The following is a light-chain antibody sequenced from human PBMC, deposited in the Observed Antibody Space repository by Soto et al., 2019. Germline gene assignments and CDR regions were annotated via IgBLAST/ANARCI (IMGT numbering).Light chain of an antibody. CDR2: DGS. Sequence: DIQMTKSPATLSASLGDRVTITCRASQTINRWLAWYQQKPRKAPKLLIYDGSTLQSGVPSRFSGSGSGTEFTLTISSLQPDDVATYYCQQYNALWYTFGQGTKV. CDR1: QTINRW. CDR3: QQYNALWYT. V-gene: IGKV1-5*01. J-gene: IGKJ2*01.